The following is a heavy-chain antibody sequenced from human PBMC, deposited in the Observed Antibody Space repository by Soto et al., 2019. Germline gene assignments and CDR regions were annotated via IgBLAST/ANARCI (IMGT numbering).Heavy chain of an antibody. CDR3: AKTTATVTTLDY. V-gene: IGHV1-46*01. CDR2: INPSGGST. CDR1: GYTFTSYY. D-gene: IGHD4-17*01. Sequence: ASVKVSCKASGYTFTSYYMHWVRQAPGQGLEWMGIINPSGGSTSYAQKFQGRVTMTRDTSTSTVYMELSSLRSEDTAVYYCAKTTATVTTLDYWGQGTLVTVSS. J-gene: IGHJ4*02.